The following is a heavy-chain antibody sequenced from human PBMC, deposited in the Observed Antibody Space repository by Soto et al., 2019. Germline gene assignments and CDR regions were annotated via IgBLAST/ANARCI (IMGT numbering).Heavy chain of an antibody. D-gene: IGHD3-3*01. CDR1: GYTLAELS. Sequence: ASVKVSCKVSGYTLAELSMHWVRQAPGKGLEWMGGFDPEDGETIYAQKFQGRVTMTEDTSTDTAYMELSSLRSEDTAVYYCATRLLSGFLEWPSALDAFDTWGQGTMVTVSS. V-gene: IGHV1-24*01. CDR2: FDPEDGET. J-gene: IGHJ3*02. CDR3: ATRLLSGFLEWPSALDAFDT.